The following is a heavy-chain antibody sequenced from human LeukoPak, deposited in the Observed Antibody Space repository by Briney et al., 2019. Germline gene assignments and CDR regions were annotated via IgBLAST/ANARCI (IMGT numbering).Heavy chain of an antibody. CDR3: ARAPLTYYYGSGSYSHGTKFDP. D-gene: IGHD3-10*01. Sequence: SETLSLTCTVSGGSISSGGYYWSWIRQHPGKGLEWIGYIYYSGSTYYNPSLKSRVTISVDTSKNQFSLNMSSVTAADTAVYYCARAPLTYYYGSGSYSHGTKFDPWGQGTLVTVSS. V-gene: IGHV4-31*03. J-gene: IGHJ5*02. CDR1: GGSISSGGYY. CDR2: IYYSGST.